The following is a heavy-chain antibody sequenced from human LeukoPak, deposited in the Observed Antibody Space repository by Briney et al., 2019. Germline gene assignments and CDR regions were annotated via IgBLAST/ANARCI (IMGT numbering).Heavy chain of an antibody. CDR3: ARAVSGRFDY. V-gene: IGHV4-59*08. Sequence: SETLSLACTVSGGSMSPYRWSWIRQPPGKGLEWTGYIYYSGSTNYNPSLKSRVTISVDTSKNQFSLKLSSVTAADTAMYYCARAVSGRFDYWGQGTLVTVSS. J-gene: IGHJ4*02. CDR2: IYYSGST. D-gene: IGHD6-19*01. CDR1: GGSMSPYR.